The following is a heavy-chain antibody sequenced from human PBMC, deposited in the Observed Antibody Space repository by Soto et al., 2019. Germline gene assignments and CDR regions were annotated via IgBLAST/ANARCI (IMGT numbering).Heavy chain of an antibody. Sequence: QVQVVESGGGVVQPGRSLGLACAASGFSLSNYGMHWVRQAPGKGLEWVAAMSYGGDNKYYADSVKGRFSISKDNSENTLYLQMNSLGAADTAVYYCARGVHTSNYDSSGFDFWGQGTLVTGSS. J-gene: IGHJ4*02. CDR3: ARGVHTSNYDSSGFDF. CDR2: MSYGGDNK. D-gene: IGHD3-22*01. V-gene: IGHV3-30*03. CDR1: GFSLSNYG.